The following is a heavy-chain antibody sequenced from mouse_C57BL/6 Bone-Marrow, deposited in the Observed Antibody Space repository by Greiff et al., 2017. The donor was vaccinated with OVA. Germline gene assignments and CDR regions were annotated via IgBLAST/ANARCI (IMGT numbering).Heavy chain of an antibody. J-gene: IGHJ2*01. D-gene: IGHD2-4*01. CDR3: ARQNDYDVDY. CDR2: ICGGGGNN. CDR1: GFTFRSHT. V-gene: IGHV5-9*01. Sequence: EGMLVESGGGLVKPGGSLKLSCAASGFTFRSHTMSWGRQTPEKRPGWVATICGGGGNNYYPDRVKGRVTISRDNAKNTLYLQMSSLRSEDTALYYCARQNDYDVDYWGQGTTLTVSS.